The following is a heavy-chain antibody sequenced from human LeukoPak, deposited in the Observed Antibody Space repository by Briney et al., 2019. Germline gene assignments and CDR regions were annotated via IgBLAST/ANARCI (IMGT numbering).Heavy chain of an antibody. CDR1: GGSISSYY. J-gene: IGHJ4*02. D-gene: IGHD3-9*01. Sequence: SETLSLTCTVSGGSISSYYWSWIRQPPGKGLEWIGYIYYSGSTNYNPSLKSRVTISVDTSKNQFSLKLSSVTAADTAVYYCAREYYDILTGPIDYWGQGTLVTVSS. V-gene: IGHV4-59*08. CDR2: IYYSGST. CDR3: AREYYDILTGPIDY.